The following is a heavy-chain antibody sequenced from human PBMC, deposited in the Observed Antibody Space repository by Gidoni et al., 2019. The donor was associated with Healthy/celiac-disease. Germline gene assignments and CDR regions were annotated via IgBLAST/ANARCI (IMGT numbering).Heavy chain of an antibody. J-gene: IGHJ5*02. D-gene: IGHD3-10*01. Sequence: EVQLVDSGGGLVQPGGSLRLPCAAAGSTFRDHYMDWVRQAPGKGLEWVGRTRNKANSYTTEYAASVKGRFTISRDDSKNSLYLQMNSLKTEDTAVYYCARSSYYSGWFDPWGQGTLVTVSS. CDR2: TRNKANSYTT. V-gene: IGHV3-72*01. CDR3: ARSSYYSGWFDP. CDR1: GSTFRDHY.